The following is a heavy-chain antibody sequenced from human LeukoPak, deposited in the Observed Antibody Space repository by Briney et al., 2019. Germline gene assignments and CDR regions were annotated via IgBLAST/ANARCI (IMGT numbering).Heavy chain of an antibody. D-gene: IGHD3-22*01. J-gene: IGHJ4*02. CDR2: ITDSGGST. CDR1: GFTFSSYA. V-gene: IGHV3-23*01. CDR3: AKDAGYDSSGYPNCFDY. Sequence: PGGSLRLSCAASGFTFSSYAMSWVRQAPGKGLEWVSAITDSGGSTYYADSVKGRFTISRDNSKNTLYLQMNSLRAEDTAVYYCAKDAGYDSSGYPNCFDYWGQGTLVTVSS.